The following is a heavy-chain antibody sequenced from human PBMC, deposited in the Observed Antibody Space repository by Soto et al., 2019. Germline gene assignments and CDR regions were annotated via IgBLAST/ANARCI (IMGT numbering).Heavy chain of an antibody. Sequence: ASVKVSCKASGYTFTGYYMHWVGQAPGQGREWMGWINPNSGGTNYAQKFQGRVTMTRDTSISTAYMELSSLRSEDTAVYYCARGRYCSSTSCRYYYYYGMDVWGQGTTVTVSS. CDR2: INPNSGGT. V-gene: IGHV1-2*02. CDR3: ARGRYCSSTSCRYYYYYGMDV. J-gene: IGHJ6*02. CDR1: GYTFTGYY. D-gene: IGHD2-2*01.